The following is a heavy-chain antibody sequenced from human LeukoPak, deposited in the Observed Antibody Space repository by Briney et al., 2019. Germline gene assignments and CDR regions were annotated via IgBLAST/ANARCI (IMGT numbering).Heavy chain of an antibody. D-gene: IGHD3-22*01. V-gene: IGHV4-30-4*01. CDR2: MYYSGST. CDR1: GGSITSGDYY. J-gene: IGHJ5*02. CDR3: ARPYYYDSRIDR. Sequence: PSETLSLTCTVSGGSITSGDYYWSWSRQPPAKGLERIGYMYYSGSTYYNPSLQSRATISVDTSKNKFSLKLSSVTAADTAVYYCARPYYYDSRIDRWGQGSLVTVSS.